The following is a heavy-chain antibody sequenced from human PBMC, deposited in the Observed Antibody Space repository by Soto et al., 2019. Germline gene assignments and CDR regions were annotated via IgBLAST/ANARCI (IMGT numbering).Heavy chain of an antibody. CDR2: LSRGGGTT. J-gene: IGHJ3*01. D-gene: IGHD6-19*01. CDR1: GFTFSSHG. CDR3: AKDGQFRTAGFGV. Sequence: EAQLSESGGDLVQPGGSLRLSCAASGFTFSSHGMSWVRQAPGKGLEWISGLSRGGGTTYYADSVKGRFTISRDISKNTLDLIMNRLRVEDTALYYCAKDGQFRTAGFGVWGQGTMVTVSS. V-gene: IGHV3-23*01.